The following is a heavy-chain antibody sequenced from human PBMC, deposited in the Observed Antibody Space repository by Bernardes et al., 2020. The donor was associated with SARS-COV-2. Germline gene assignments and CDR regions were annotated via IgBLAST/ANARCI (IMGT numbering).Heavy chain of an antibody. J-gene: IGHJ5*02. CDR3: ATVVGYSYGGGWFDP. Sequence: ASVKVSCKASGYTFTSYGISWVRQAPGQGLEWMGWISGDEGNTNYAHKFHGRVTMTTATSTSTAHMELRSLRSDDTAVYYCATVVGYSYGGGWFDPWGQGTLVTVSS. V-gene: IGHV1-18*01. CDR2: ISGDEGNT. CDR1: GYTFTSYG. D-gene: IGHD5-12*01.